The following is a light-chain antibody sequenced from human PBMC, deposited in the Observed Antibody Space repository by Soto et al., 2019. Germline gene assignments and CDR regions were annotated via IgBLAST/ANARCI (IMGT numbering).Light chain of an antibody. J-gene: IGKJ4*01. Sequence: EIVLTQSPATQSLSPGERATLSCRASQSVSSYLAWYQQRPGQAPRLLIYDASNRATGVPARFSGSGSGTDFTLTISSLEPEDFAVYYCQHRANWPLTFGGGTKLDIK. CDR1: QSVSSY. V-gene: IGKV3-11*01. CDR3: QHRANWPLT. CDR2: DAS.